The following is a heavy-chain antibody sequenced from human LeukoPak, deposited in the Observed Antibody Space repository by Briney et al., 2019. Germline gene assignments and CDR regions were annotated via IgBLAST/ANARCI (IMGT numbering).Heavy chain of an antibody. CDR2: IYYSGNT. CDR1: GGSISSSSYY. CDR3: ARDPSMTGTFDI. V-gene: IGHV4-39*02. J-gene: IGHJ3*02. Sequence: PTETLSLTCSVSGGSISSSSYYWGWIRQPPGKGLEWIGNIYYSGNTYYNPSLKSRVTISVDTSKNQFSLKLSSVTAADTAVYYCARDPSMTGTFDIWGQGTMVTVSS. D-gene: IGHD2/OR15-2a*01.